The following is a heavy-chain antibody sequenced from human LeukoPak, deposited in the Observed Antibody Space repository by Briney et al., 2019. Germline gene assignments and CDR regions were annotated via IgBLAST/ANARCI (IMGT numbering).Heavy chain of an antibody. CDR1: GYTFTDFA. D-gene: IGHD3-9*01. CDR3: ARHRYFDWLMHT. Sequence: ASVKVSCKASGYTFTDFAINWVRQAPGQGLEWMGWINTYIGKTNYAQKFQGRVTMTADTSTSTAYLELRSLTSDDTAVYFCARHRYFDWLMHTWGQGTLVTVSS. V-gene: IGHV1-18*01. CDR2: INTYIGKT. J-gene: IGHJ5*02.